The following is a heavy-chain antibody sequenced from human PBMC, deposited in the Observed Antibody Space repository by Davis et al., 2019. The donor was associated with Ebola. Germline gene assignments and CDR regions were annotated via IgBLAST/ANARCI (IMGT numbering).Heavy chain of an antibody. V-gene: IGHV1-18*01. CDR1: GYTFTSYA. J-gene: IGHJ4*02. Sequence: ASVKVSCKASGYTFTSYAMHWVRQAPGQGLEWMGWINPHNGNTNYAQNVQGRVTMTTGTSTSTAYMEVGSLKSDDTAVYYCARAQFPTTSDHWGQGTLVTVSS. CDR3: ARAQFPTTSDH. CDR2: INPHNGNT. D-gene: IGHD1-1*01.